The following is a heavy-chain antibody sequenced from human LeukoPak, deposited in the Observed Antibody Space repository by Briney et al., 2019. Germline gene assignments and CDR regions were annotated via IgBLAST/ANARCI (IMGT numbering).Heavy chain of an antibody. Sequence: GGSLRLSCAASGFTVSSNYMSWVRQAPGKGLEWVSVIYSGGSTYYADSVKGRFTISRDNSKNTLYLQMNSLRAEDTAVYYCARGRGYCSSTSCYIGTGSYYYYMDVWGKGTTVTVSS. CDR3: ARGRGYCSSTSCYIGTGSYYYYMDV. J-gene: IGHJ6*03. D-gene: IGHD2-2*01. V-gene: IGHV3-53*05. CDR2: IYSGGST. CDR1: GFTVSSNY.